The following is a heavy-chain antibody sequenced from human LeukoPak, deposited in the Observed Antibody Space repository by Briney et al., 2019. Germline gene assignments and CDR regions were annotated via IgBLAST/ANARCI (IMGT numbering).Heavy chain of an antibody. D-gene: IGHD1-14*01. CDR1: AYTFTDYY. CDR3: ARAGRKSRRDYYYYMDV. Sequence: ASVKVSCKASAYTFTDYYIHWVRQAPGQGLEWMGWINPNSGGTNYAQTFQGRVTMTRDTSISTAYMELSSLRSEDTAVYYCARAGRKSRRDYYYYMDVWGKGTTVTVSS. CDR2: INPNSGGT. V-gene: IGHV1-2*02. J-gene: IGHJ6*03.